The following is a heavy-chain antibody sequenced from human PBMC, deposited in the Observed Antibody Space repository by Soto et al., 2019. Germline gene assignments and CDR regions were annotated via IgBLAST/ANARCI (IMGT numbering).Heavy chain of an antibody. CDR2: ISYDGSNK. CDR3: AKDRQADFWRLPSPMDV. D-gene: IGHD3-3*01. Sequence: QVQLVESGGGVVQPGRSLRLSCAASGFTFSSSGIHWVRQAPGKGLEWVAVISYDGSNKFYIDSVKGRFTVSRDNSKNPLYPQMSSLGAEDTAVYYCAKDRQADFWRLPSPMDVWGQGTTVTVSS. J-gene: IGHJ6*02. V-gene: IGHV3-30*18. CDR1: GFTFSSSG.